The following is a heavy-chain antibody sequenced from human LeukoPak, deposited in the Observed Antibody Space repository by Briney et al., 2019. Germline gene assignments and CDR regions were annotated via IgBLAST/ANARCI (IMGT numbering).Heavy chain of an antibody. CDR1: GFTFSSYG. CDR3: ARADSGGDSTDYKWFDP. V-gene: IGHV3-30*03. Sequence: GGSLRLSCAASGFTFSSYGMHWVRQAPGKGLEWVAVISYDGSNKYYADSVKGRFTISRDNSKNTLYLQMNSLRSEDTAVYYCARADSGGDSTDYKWFDPWGQGTLVTVSS. D-gene: IGHD2/OR15-2a*01. CDR2: ISYDGSNK. J-gene: IGHJ5*02.